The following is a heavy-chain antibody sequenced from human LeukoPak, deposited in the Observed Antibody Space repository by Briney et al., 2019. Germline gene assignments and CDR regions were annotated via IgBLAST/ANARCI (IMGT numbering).Heavy chain of an antibody. J-gene: IGHJ5*02. V-gene: IGHV3-23*01. D-gene: IGHD3-10*01. CDR1: GFTFSRYA. Sequence: PGGSLRLSCAASGFTFSRYAMRWVCQAPGRGVEGVSAICGRGGSTYYANSVKVRFTISRDNSKNTLYLQMNSLRAEDTAVYYCATYGSGSYYNNWFDPWGQGTLVTVSS. CDR2: ICGRGGST. CDR3: ATYGSGSYYNNWFDP.